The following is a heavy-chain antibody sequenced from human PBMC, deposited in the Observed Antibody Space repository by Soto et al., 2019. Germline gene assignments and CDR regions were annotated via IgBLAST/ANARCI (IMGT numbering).Heavy chain of an antibody. D-gene: IGHD2-15*01. Sequence: QVQLQESGPGLVKPSQTLSLTCTVSGGSISSGDNYWSWIRQPPGKGLEWIGYISYLGSTYYNPSLKSRPTISVDTSKNQFSLKLSSVTAADTAVYYCARAFNGWTYYFDYWGQGTLVTVSS. CDR2: ISYLGST. V-gene: IGHV4-30-4*01. J-gene: IGHJ4*02. CDR3: ARAFNGWTYYFDY. CDR1: GGSISSGDNY.